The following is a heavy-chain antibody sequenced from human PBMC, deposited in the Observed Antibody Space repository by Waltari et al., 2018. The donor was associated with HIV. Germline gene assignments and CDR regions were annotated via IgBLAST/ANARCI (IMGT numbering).Heavy chain of an antibody. D-gene: IGHD6-13*01. Sequence: QVQLQQWGAGLLKPSETLSLTCAVYGGSFIGYYWNWSGQPPGKGLEWIGEINHSGSTNYNPSLKSRVTISEDTSKNQFSLRLSSLTAADTAVYYCARGPFGAAGLKYFQDWGQGTLVIVSS. CDR2: INHSGST. J-gene: IGHJ1*01. V-gene: IGHV4-34*01. CDR1: GGSFIGYY. CDR3: ARGPFGAAGLKYFQD.